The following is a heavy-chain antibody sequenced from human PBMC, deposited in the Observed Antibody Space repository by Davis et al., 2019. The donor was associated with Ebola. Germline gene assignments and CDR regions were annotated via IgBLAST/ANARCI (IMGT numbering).Heavy chain of an antibody. CDR1: GGSFSGYY. D-gene: IGHD2-15*01. CDR2: INHSGST. V-gene: IGHV4-34*01. Sequence: SETLSLTCAVYGGSFSGYYWSWIRQPPGKGLEWIGEINHSGSTNYNPSLKSRVTISVDTSKNQFSLKLSSVTAADTAVYYCARLEDEGFDPWGQGTLVTVSS. CDR3: ARLEDEGFDP. J-gene: IGHJ5*02.